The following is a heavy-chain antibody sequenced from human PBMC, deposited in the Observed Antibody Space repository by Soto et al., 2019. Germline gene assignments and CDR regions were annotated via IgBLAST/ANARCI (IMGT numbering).Heavy chain of an antibody. CDR2: IIPIFGTA. Sequence: QVQLVQSGAEVKKPGSSVKVSCKASGGTFSSYAISWVRQAPGQGLEWMGGIIPIFGTANYAQKFQGRVTITADESTXTAXMXLSSXXXXXXAXYYCARVGYSDYWGQGTLVTVSS. CDR3: ARVGYSDY. CDR1: GGTFSSYA. V-gene: IGHV1-69*01. J-gene: IGHJ4*02.